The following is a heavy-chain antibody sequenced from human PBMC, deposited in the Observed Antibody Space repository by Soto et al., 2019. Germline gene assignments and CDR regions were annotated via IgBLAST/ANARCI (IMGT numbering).Heavy chain of an antibody. CDR1: GASMSDYY. D-gene: IGHD3-16*01. J-gene: IGHJ4*02. CDR2: LHYSGSD. Sequence: SETLSLTCTVSGASMSDYYGSWIRRSPGKGLEHIGYLHYSGSDNYNPSLKSRVTISMDRSRNQFSLRLSSVTAADTAIYYCARSEHSFAGAVWGQGIPVTVSS. CDR3: ARSEHSFAGAV. V-gene: IGHV4-59*01.